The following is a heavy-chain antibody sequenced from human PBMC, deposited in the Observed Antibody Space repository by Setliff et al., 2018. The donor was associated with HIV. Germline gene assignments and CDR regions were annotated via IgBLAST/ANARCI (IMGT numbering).Heavy chain of an antibody. CDR3: ARLNTFMHFFDS. V-gene: IGHV4-4*02. CDR1: GGSISSSNW. D-gene: IGHD3-16*01. CDR2: INHSGST. J-gene: IGHJ4*02. Sequence: PSETLSLTCAVSGGSISSSNWWSWVRQPPGKGLEWIGEINHSGSTSYSPSLMSRVTMSVDKSKNQFSLRLTSVTAADTAVYYCARLNTFMHFFDSWGQGTLVTVSS.